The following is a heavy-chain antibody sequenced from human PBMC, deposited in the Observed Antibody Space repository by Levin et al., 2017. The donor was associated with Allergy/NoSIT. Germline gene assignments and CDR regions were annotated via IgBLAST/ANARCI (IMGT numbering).Heavy chain of an antibody. J-gene: IGHJ6*03. CDR1: GGTFSSYA. CDR3: ARSYCSGGSCYSGTYYYYYMDV. CDR2: IIPILGIA. Sequence: SVKVSCKASGGTFSSYAISWVRQAPGQGLEWMGRIIPILGIANYAQKFQGRVTITADKSTSTAYMELSSLRSEDTAVYYCARSYCSGGSCYSGTYYYYYMDVWGKGTTVTVSS. V-gene: IGHV1-69*04. D-gene: IGHD2-15*01.